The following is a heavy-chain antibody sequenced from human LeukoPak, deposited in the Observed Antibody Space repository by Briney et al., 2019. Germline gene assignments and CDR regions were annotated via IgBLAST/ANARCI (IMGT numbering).Heavy chain of an antibody. CDR1: GYTFTDYD. CDR2: INPNSGST. V-gene: IGHV1-8*03. CDR3: ARGEFGGTNTAFDV. D-gene: IGHD1-14*01. Sequence: ASVKVSCKTSGYTFTDYDVHWVRQAPGQGLEWMGWINPNSGSTNHAQRLQGRVTFTRDTSLSIAYMELSSLTSEDAAVYFCARGEFGGTNTAFDVWGQGTLVAVSS. J-gene: IGHJ3*01.